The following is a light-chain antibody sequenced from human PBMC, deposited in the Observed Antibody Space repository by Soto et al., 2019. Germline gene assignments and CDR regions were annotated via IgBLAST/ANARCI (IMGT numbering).Light chain of an antibody. CDR2: DVN. V-gene: IGLV2-8*01. CDR3: SSYAGSNNWV. CDR1: STDVGNYNY. Sequence: QSALTQPPSASGSPGQSLTISCTGTSTDVGNYNYVSWYQQHPGKAPKLMISDVNRRPSGVPDRFSGSKSGNTASLTVSELQAEDEADDYCSSYAGSNNWVFGGGTKLTVL. J-gene: IGLJ2*01.